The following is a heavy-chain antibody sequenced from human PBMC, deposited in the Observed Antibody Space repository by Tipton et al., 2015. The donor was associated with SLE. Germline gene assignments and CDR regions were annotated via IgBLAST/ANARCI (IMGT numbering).Heavy chain of an antibody. Sequence: TLSLTCTVSGGSISSHYWNWIRRPPGKGLEWIGYIHYIGSTNYNLSLKSRVTISLDKSKNQFSLKLSSVTAADTAVYYCARSPVELELDYWGQGTLVTVSS. D-gene: IGHD1-7*01. CDR2: IHYIGST. V-gene: IGHV4-59*07. J-gene: IGHJ4*02. CDR1: GGSISSHY. CDR3: ARSPVELELDY.